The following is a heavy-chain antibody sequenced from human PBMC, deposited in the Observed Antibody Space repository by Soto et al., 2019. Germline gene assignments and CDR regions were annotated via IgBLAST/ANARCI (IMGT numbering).Heavy chain of an antibody. CDR3: ARGGPNWDYYFYGMDV. J-gene: IGHJ6*02. D-gene: IGHD3-16*01. CDR1: GFSFNNYD. CDR2: IGTAGDT. Sequence: PGGSLRLSCAASGFSFNNYDMHWVRQARGKGLEWVSGIGTAGDTYYPDSVKGRFTISRENGKNPLYLQMSSLRAGDTAVYYCARGGPNWDYYFYGMDVWGQGTTVTVSS. V-gene: IGHV3-13*04.